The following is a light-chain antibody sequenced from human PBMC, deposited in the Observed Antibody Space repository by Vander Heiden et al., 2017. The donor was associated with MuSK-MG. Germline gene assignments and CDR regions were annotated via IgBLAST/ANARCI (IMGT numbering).Light chain of an antibody. CDR2: DAS. V-gene: IGKV3-11*01. CDR3: QQRSNWFIT. CDR1: QSVSSY. Sequence: ELVLTQSPASLSLSPGERATLSCRASQSVSSYLAWYQQKPGQAPRLLIYDASNRATGIPARFSGSGSGTDFTLTISSLEPEDFAVYYCQQRSNWFITFGQGTRLEIK. J-gene: IGKJ5*01.